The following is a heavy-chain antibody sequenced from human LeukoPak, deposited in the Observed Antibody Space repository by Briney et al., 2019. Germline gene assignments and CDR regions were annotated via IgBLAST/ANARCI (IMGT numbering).Heavy chain of an antibody. D-gene: IGHD5-18*01. CDR2: IYYSGST. CDR1: GGSISSYY. J-gene: IGHJ3*02. V-gene: IGHV4-59*08. CDR3: ARVGYSYGGPRGAFDI. Sequence: SETLSLTCTVSGGSISSYYWSWIRQPPGKGLEWIGYIYYSGSTNYNPSLKSRVTISVDTSKNQFSLKLSSVTAADTAVYYCARVGYSYGGPRGAFDIWGQGTMVTVSS.